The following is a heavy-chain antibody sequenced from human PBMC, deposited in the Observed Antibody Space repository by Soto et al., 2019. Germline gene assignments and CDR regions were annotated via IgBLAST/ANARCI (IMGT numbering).Heavy chain of an antibody. V-gene: IGHV3-23*01. CDR3: AKDQPVDTGDWLDP. D-gene: IGHD5-18*01. J-gene: IGHJ5*02. CDR2: ISGSGGTT. CDR1: GFTFGTYA. Sequence: GGSLRLSCAASGFTFGTYAMNWVRQAPGKGLEWVSGISGSGGTTYYTDSVKGRFTISRDNSKNTLYLQMNSLRADDTAVYYCAKDQPVDTGDWLDPWGQGTLVTVSS.